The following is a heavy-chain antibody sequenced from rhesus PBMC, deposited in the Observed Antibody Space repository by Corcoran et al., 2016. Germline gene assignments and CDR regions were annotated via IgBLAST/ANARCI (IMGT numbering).Heavy chain of an antibody. V-gene: IGHV4S10*01. CDR1: GGSISDSYR. D-gene: IGHD2-8*01. J-gene: IGHJ4*01. CDR3: AREGYCSGGVCYSFDY. CDR2: IFGSSTRT. Sequence: QVQLQESGPGVVKPSETLSLTCAVSGGSISDSYRWSWIRQPPGKGLEWIGYIFGSSTRTTYNPSLKSRVTLSKDTSKNQFSLKLSSVTAADTAVYYCAREGYCSGGVCYSFDYWGQGVLVTVSS.